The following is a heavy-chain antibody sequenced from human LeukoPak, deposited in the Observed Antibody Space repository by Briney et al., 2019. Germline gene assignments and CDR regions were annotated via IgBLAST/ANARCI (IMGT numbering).Heavy chain of an antibody. CDR3: ARGTLYSGWSYYFDS. CDR2: IYYSGTT. CDR1: GGSISSSTYY. V-gene: IGHV4-39*07. J-gene: IGHJ4*02. Sequence: PSETLSLTCTVSGGSISSSTYYWGWVRQPPGKGLEWIGSIYYSGTTKYNPSLKSRVTISVDNSNNKFSLRLSSVTAADTALYYCARGTLYSGWSYYFDSWGQGTLVTVSS. D-gene: IGHD6-19*01.